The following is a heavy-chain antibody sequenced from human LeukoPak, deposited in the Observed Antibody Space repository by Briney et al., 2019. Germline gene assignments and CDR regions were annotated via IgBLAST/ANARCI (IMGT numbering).Heavy chain of an antibody. CDR2: IKQDGSEK. D-gene: IGHD4-23*01. V-gene: IGHV3-7*03. J-gene: IGHJ4*02. CDR1: GFTFSSYW. Sequence: GGSLRLSCAASGFTFSSYWMSWVRRAPGKGLEWVANIKQDGSEKYYVDSVKGRFTISRDNAKNSLYLQMNSLRAEDTAVYYCARDRGKDYFGDWGQGTQVTVSS. CDR3: ARDRGKDYFGD.